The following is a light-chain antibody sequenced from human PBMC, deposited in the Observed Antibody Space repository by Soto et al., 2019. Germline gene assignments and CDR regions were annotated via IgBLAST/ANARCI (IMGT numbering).Light chain of an antibody. J-gene: IGLJ2*01. CDR1: SGTIASNY. V-gene: IGLV6-57*01. CDR3: QSYDNNYRVV. Sequence: NFMLTQPHSVSASPGKTVTISCTRSSGTIASNYVQWYQQRPGSSPTTVIYEHNQRPSGVPDRFSGSIDSSSNSASLTISGLKTDDEADYYCQSYDNNYRVVFGGGAKLTVL. CDR2: EHN.